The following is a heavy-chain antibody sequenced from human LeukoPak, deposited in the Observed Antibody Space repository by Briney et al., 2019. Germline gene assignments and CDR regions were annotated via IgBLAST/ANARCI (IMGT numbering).Heavy chain of an antibody. CDR2: ISGSGGST. V-gene: IGHV3-23*01. D-gene: IGHD3-10*01. Sequence: GGSLRLSCAASGFTFSSYAMSCVRQAPGKGLEWVSAISGSGGSTYYADSVKGRFTISRDNSKNTLYLQMNSLRAEDTAVYYCAKFSKKVRGALDAFDIWGQGTMVTVSS. CDR1: GFTFSSYA. J-gene: IGHJ3*02. CDR3: AKFSKKVRGALDAFDI.